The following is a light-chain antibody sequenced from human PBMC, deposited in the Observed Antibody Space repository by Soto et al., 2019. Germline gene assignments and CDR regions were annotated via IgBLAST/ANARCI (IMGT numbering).Light chain of an antibody. CDR1: SSDVGSYNL. CDR3: SSYACISTFYV. CDR2: GVN. Sequence: QSVLTQPASVSGSPGQSITISCTGTSSDVGSYNLVSWYQQHPGKAPKLMIYGVNKRPSGVSNRFSGSKSGNTASLTISGLQAEDEADYYCSSYACISTFYVFGTGSMVTVL. J-gene: IGLJ1*01. V-gene: IGLV2-23*02.